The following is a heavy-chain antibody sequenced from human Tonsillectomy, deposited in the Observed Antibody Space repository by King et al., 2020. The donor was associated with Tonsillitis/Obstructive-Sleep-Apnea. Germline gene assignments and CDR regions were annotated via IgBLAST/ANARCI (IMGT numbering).Heavy chain of an antibody. CDR2: IKSKTDGGTT. V-gene: IGHV3-15*01. D-gene: IGHD3-16*01. CDR1: GFTFSNAW. Sequence: VQLVESGGGLVKPGGSLRISCAASGFTFSNAWMSWVRQAPGKGLEWVGRIKSKTDGGTTDYAAPVKGRFTISRDDSKNTLYLQMNSLKTEDTAVYHCTTKMITLSPHPWGQGTLVTVSS. CDR3: TTKMITLSPHP. J-gene: IGHJ5*02.